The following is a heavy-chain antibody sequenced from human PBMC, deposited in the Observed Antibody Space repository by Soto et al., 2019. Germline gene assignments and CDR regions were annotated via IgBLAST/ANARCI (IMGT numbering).Heavy chain of an antibody. Sequence: HPGGSLRLSCAASGFTFNNYAMNWVRQPPGKGLEWVSGITGSGGSTYYADSVKGRFTISRDNSKNTLYLQMSSLRAEDTAIYYCAKPGKDYYYMDVWGKGTSVTVSS. CDR1: GFTFNNYA. CDR2: ITGSGGST. J-gene: IGHJ6*03. CDR3: AKPGKDYYYMDV. V-gene: IGHV3-23*01. D-gene: IGHD1-1*01.